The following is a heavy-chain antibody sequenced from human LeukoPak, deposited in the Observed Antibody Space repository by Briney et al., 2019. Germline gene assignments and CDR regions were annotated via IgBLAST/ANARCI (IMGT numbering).Heavy chain of an antibody. CDR1: GYTFTSYY. CDR3: ARDGAGYSSSWYPHYYYYYYMDV. CDR2: INPSGGST. J-gene: IGHJ6*03. Sequence: ASVKVSCKASGYTFTSYYMHWVRQAPGQGLEWMGIINPSGGSTSYAQKFQGRVTITADKSTSTAYMELSSLRSEDTAVYYCARDGAGYSSSWYPHYYYYYYMDVWGKGTTVTVSS. V-gene: IGHV1-46*01. D-gene: IGHD6-13*01.